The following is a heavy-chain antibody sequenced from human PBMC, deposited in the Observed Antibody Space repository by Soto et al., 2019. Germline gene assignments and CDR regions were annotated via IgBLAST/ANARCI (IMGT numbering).Heavy chain of an antibody. CDR3: ARGDFDD. CDR1: GFTVTSNY. J-gene: IGHJ4*02. CDR2: IFDSGST. V-gene: IGHV3-66*01. Sequence: EMQLAESGGGLVLPGGSLKLSCAASGFTVTSNYMSWVRQAPGKGLDWVSIIFDSGSTFYADSVKGRFTISRDNSQNTVNLQLNSLRVEDTAVYYCARGDFDDWGQATLVTVSS.